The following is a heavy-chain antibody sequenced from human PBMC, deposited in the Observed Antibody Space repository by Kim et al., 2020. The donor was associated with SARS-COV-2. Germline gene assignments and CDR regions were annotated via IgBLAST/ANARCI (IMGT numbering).Heavy chain of an antibody. J-gene: IGHJ5*02. CDR3: ARGGWPHRYNWFDP. Sequence: ASVKVSCKASGYTFTSYAMHWVRQAPGQRLEWMGWINAGNGNTKYSQKFQGRVTITRDTSASTAYMELSSLRSEDTAVYYCARGGWPHRYNWFDPWGQGTLVTVSS. CDR2: INAGNGNT. CDR1: GYTFTSYA. V-gene: IGHV1-3*01. D-gene: IGHD2-15*01.